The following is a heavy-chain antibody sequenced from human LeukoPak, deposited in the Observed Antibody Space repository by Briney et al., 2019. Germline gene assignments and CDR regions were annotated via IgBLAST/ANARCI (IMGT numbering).Heavy chain of an antibody. CDR3: ARGDDYVWGSFSIGFDY. Sequence: GGSLRLSCVASGFTFGKYWMSWVRQAPGKGLEWVANIKLDGSEKNYVDSVKGRFTISRDNTKNSLYLQMNSLRAEDTAVYYCARGDDYVWGSFSIGFDYWGQGTLVTVSS. J-gene: IGHJ4*02. CDR2: IKLDGSEK. V-gene: IGHV3-7*01. D-gene: IGHD3-16*01. CDR1: GFTFGKYW.